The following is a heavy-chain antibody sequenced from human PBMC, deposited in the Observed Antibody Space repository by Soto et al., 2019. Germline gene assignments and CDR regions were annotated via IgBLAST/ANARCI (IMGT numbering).Heavy chain of an antibody. CDR2: MHPGDSDT. CDR1: GYSFSNNW. Sequence: LGEALKISCKGSGYSFSNNWVGWVRQMPGKGLEWMGSMHPGDSDTRYSPSFQGQCTISADKSISTAYLQCGSLKASDTAMYYCARSASGYYYYYGMDVWGQGTTVTVSS. CDR3: ARSASGYYYYYGMDV. J-gene: IGHJ6*02. D-gene: IGHD1-26*01. V-gene: IGHV5-51*01.